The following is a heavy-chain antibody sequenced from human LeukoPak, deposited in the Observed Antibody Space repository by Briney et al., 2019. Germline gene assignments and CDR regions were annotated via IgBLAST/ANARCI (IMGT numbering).Heavy chain of an antibody. V-gene: IGHV3-23*01. Sequence: GGSLRLSCAASGFTFSSYAMSWVRQAPGKGLGWVSAISGSGGSTYYADSVKGRFTISRDNSKNTLYLQMNSLRAEDTAVYYCAKDLYYYGSGSYYNAPFDYWGQGTLVTVSS. D-gene: IGHD3-10*01. J-gene: IGHJ4*02. CDR1: GFTFSSYA. CDR3: AKDLYYYGSGSYYNAPFDY. CDR2: ISGSGGST.